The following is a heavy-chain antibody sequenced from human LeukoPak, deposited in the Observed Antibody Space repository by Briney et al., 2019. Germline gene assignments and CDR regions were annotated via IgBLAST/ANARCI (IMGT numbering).Heavy chain of an antibody. CDR1: GASISLHY. V-gene: IGHV4-4*09. J-gene: IGHJ4*02. CDR3: ARRSPIAAEDY. D-gene: IGHD6-6*01. CDR2: ISSSGNT. Sequence: SETLSLTCTVTGASISLHYWNWIRQPPGKGLEWLGYISSSGNTNYHPSVNSRVTISQDTSKNQLSLRLKSLTAADTAVYYCARRSPIAAEDYWGQGILVTVSS.